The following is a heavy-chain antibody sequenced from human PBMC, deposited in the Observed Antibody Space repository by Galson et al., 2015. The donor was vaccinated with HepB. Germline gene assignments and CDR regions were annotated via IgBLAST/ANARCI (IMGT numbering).Heavy chain of an antibody. CDR1: GGTFSSYA. CDR3: ARGVVTAAAGYFQH. Sequence: SVKVSCKASGGTFSSYAISWVRHAPGQGLEWMGGIIPLFGTANYAQKFQGRVTITADESTSTAYMELSSLRSEDTAVYYCARGVVTAAAGYFQHWGQGTLVTVSS. CDR2: IIPLFGTA. V-gene: IGHV1-69*13. D-gene: IGHD2-21*02. J-gene: IGHJ1*01.